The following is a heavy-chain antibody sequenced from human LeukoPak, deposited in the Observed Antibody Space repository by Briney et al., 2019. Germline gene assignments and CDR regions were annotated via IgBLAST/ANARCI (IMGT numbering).Heavy chain of an antibody. D-gene: IGHD6-13*01. Sequence: PGESLRLSCAASGFTFSSYAMHWVRQAPGKGLEWVAVISYDGSNKYYADSVKGRFTISRDNSKNTLYLQMNSLRAEDTAVYYCARTLAAAGSAFDIWGQGTMVTVSS. CDR3: ARTLAAAGSAFDI. V-gene: IGHV3-30-3*01. CDR2: ISYDGSNK. CDR1: GFTFSSYA. J-gene: IGHJ3*02.